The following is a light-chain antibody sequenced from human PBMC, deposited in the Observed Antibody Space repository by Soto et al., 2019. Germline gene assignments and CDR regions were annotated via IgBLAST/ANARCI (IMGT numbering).Light chain of an antibody. CDR1: TGAVTSNHH. V-gene: IGLV7-46*01. Sequence: QAVVTQEPSLTVSPGGTVTLTCGSSTGAVTSNHHPYWFQQKAGQAPRTLIYDTSNKHSWTPARFSGSLLGDNAALTLSGAQPEDEAQYYCLLSYNAARVFGGGTQLTVL. J-gene: IGLJ2*01. CDR3: LLSYNAARV. CDR2: DTS.